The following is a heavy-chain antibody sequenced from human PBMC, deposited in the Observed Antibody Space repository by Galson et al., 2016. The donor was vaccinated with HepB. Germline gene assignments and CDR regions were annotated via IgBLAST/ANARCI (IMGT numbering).Heavy chain of an antibody. V-gene: IGHV2-5*01. Sequence: PALVKPTQTLTLTCTFSGFSLSDEAVGVGWVRQAPGKAPEWLAFIYWNDNEYYSPTLKNRLTITKDTSKNQVVLTGTNMDPMDTGTYYGTHGIGWLFDHWGQGTLVTVSS. D-gene: IGHD6-19*01. CDR1: GFSLSDEAVG. J-gene: IGHJ4*02. CDR2: IYWNDNE. CDR3: THGIGWLFDH.